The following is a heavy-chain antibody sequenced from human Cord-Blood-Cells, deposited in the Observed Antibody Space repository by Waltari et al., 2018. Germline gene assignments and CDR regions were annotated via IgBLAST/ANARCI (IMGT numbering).Heavy chain of an antibody. D-gene: IGHD3-9*01. Sequence: QVQLVQSGAEVKKPGSSVKVSCKASGGTFSSCAISWVRPAPGQGLEWMGGIIPIFGTANYAQKFQGRVTITADKSTSTAYMELSSLRSEDTAVYYCARSTAYDILTGYYFDYWGQGTLVTVSS. CDR2: IIPIFGTA. J-gene: IGHJ4*02. CDR1: GGTFSSCA. V-gene: IGHV1-69*06. CDR3: ARSTAYDILTGYYFDY.